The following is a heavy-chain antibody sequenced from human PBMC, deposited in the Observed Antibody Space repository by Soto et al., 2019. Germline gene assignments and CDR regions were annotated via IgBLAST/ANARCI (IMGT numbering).Heavy chain of an antibody. CDR1: GGSISSGDSY. CDR2: IYYSGST. D-gene: IGHD2-8*01. CDR3: ARGMVYAHYYYYGMDV. V-gene: IGHV4-30-4*01. J-gene: IGHJ6*02. Sequence: SETLSLTCTVSGGSISSGDSYWSWIRQPPGKGLEWIGYIYYSGSTYYNPSLRSRVTISVDTSKNQFSLKLSSGTAADTAVYYCARGMVYAHYYYYGMDVWGQGTTVTVSS.